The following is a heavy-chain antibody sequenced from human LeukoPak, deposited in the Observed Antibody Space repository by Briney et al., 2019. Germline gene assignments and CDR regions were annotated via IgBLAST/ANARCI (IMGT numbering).Heavy chain of an antibody. V-gene: IGHV5-51*01. CDR2: IYPGDSET. Sequence: GESLKISCKGSGYSFTTYWIGWVRQMPGKGLEWMAIIYPGDSETRYSPSFQGQVTISADKSISTAYLQWGSLKASDTALYYCARRTYCGGDCYSAYWYFDVWGRGTPVTVSS. CDR1: GYSFTTYW. D-gene: IGHD2-21*02. CDR3: ARRTYCGGDCYSAYWYFDV. J-gene: IGHJ2*01.